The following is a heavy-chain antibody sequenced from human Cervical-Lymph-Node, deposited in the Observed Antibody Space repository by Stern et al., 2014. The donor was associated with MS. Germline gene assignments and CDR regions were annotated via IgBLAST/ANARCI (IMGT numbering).Heavy chain of an antibody. J-gene: IGHJ4*02. CDR3: ARGDSISPLEY. D-gene: IGHD6-6*01. V-gene: IGHV3-33*01. Sequence: DQLVESGGGVVQPGRSLRLSCAAPGFTFSSYGMHWVRQTPGKGLEWVADIWYDGSNKYYADSVKGRFTISRANFENTLYLQLHSLRAEDTAGYFCARGDSISPLEYWGQGTLVTVSS. CDR2: IWYDGSNK. CDR1: GFTFSSYG.